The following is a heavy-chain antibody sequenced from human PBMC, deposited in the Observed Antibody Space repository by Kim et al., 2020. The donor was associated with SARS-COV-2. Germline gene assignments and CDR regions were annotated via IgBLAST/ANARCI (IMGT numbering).Heavy chain of an antibody. Sequence: ASVKVYCKASGYTFTGYYMHWVRQAPGQGLEWMGWINPNSGDTNYAQKFQGRVTMTRDTSISTAYMELSRLRSDDTAVYYCARDHYDRSGYYYAAAVYWVQVTLVTVSS. CDR3: ARDHYDRSGYYYAAAVY. J-gene: IGHJ4*02. V-gene: IGHV1-2*02. CDR2: INPNSGDT. D-gene: IGHD3-22*01. CDR1: GYTFTGYY.